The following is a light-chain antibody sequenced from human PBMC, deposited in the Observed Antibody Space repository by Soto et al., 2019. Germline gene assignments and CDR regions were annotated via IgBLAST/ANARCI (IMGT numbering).Light chain of an antibody. CDR2: GAS. CDR3: QQYNNWPQP. CDR1: QSVSSN. J-gene: IGKJ1*01. V-gene: IGKV3-15*01. Sequence: EIVMTQSPATLSVSPGERATVSCRASQSVSSNLAWYQQKPGQAPRLLIYGASTRATGIPARFSGSGSGTEFTLTISSLQSEDFAVYYCQQYNNWPQPFGQGTKVEIK.